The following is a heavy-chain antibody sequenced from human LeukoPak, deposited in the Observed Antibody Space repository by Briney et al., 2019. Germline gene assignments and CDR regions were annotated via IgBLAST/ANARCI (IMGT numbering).Heavy chain of an antibody. Sequence: PGGSLRLSCAASGFTFSSYSMNWVRQAPGKGLEWVANIKQDGSEKYYVDSVKGRFTISRDNAKNSLYLQMNGLRAEDTAVYYCAKDLGYNLDYWGQGTLVTVSS. V-gene: IGHV3-7*01. J-gene: IGHJ4*02. CDR3: AKDLGYNLDY. CDR2: IKQDGSEK. D-gene: IGHD5-24*01. CDR1: GFTFSSYS.